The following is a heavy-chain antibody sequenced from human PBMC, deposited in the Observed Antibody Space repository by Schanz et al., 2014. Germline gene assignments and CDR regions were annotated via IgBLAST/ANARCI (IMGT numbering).Heavy chain of an antibody. CDR2: FIVDSGNT. D-gene: IGHD6-19*01. CDR1: GFTFSNYA. Sequence: EVQLLESGGGLVRPGGSLRLSCAASGFTFSNYAMSWVRQAPGKGLEWVSGFIVDSGNTYYAGSVKGRFSISRDYSKNTLYLQMSSLGAEDTAIYYCAKLSSSGRLAGYFDYWGQGALVTVSS. J-gene: IGHJ4*02. V-gene: IGHV3-23*01. CDR3: AKLSSSGRLAGYFDY.